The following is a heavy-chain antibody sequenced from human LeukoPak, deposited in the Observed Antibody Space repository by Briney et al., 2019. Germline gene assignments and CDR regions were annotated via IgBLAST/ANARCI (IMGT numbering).Heavy chain of an antibody. D-gene: IGHD2-8*01. CDR2: VSGSGAST. J-gene: IGHJ4*02. CDR3: AKDRWTNLPAYVDY. CDR1: GFTFTNYA. V-gene: IGHV3-23*01. Sequence: GVSLRLSCAAYGFTFTNYAMKWVRQAPGKRLKWVSGVSGSGASTYYADSVKGRVTISRDNSKNTLSLQMNSLRAEDTAIYFCAKDRWTNLPAYVDYWGQGTLV.